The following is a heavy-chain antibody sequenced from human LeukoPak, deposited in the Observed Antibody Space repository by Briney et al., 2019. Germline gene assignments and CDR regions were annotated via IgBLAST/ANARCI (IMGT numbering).Heavy chain of an antibody. CDR1: GGTFSSYA. J-gene: IGHJ4*02. V-gene: IGHV1-69*04. Sequence: ASVKVSCKASGGTFSSYAISWVRQAPGQGLEWMGRIIPILGIANYAQKFQGRVTITADKSTSTAYMELRSLRSEDTAVYYCARAFFRDSSGYYVFDYWGQGTLVTVSS. D-gene: IGHD3-22*01. CDR3: ARAFFRDSSGYYVFDY. CDR2: IIPILGIA.